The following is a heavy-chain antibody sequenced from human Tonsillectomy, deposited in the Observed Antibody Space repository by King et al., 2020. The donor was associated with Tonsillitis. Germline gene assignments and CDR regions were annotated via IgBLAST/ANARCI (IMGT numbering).Heavy chain of an antibody. J-gene: IGHJ4*02. Sequence: VQLVESGGGVVQPGRSLRLSCAASGFTFSSYAMYWVRQAPGTGLEWVAVISYDGSSKYYADSVKGRFTISRDNSKKTLYLQMNSLRAEDTAVYYCATTTEGXDYXXKGGXFDXXGQGXLXTV. V-gene: IGHV3-30-3*01. CDR2: ISYDGSSK. CDR1: GFTFSSYA. D-gene: IGHD4-11*01. CDR3: ATTTEGXDYXXKGGXFDX.